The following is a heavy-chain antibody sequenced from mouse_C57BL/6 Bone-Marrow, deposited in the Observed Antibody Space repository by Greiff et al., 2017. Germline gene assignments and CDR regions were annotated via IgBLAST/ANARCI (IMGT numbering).Heavy chain of an antibody. CDR3: TTSHYYGSS. CDR1: GFNIKDYY. J-gene: IGHJ2*01. Sequence: EVQLQQSGAELVRPGASVKLSCTASGFNIKDYYMHWVKQRPEQGLEWIGRIDPEDGDTEYAPKFQGKATMTADTSSNPAYLQLSSLTSEDTAVYYCTTSHYYGSSRGQGTTLTVSS. D-gene: IGHD1-1*01. CDR2: IDPEDGDT. V-gene: IGHV14-1*01.